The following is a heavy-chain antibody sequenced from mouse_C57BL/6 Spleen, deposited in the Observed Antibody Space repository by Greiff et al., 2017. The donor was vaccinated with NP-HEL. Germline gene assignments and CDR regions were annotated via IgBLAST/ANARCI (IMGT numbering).Heavy chain of an antibody. Sequence: EVMLVESGGGLVKPGGSLKLSCAASGFTFSSYAMSWVRQTPEKRLEWVATISDGGSYTYYPDNVKGRFTISRDNAKNNLYLQMSHLKSEGTAMYYCAREEYGGFYYAMDYWGQGTSVTVSS. D-gene: IGHD1-2*01. V-gene: IGHV5-4*01. CDR1: GFTFSSYA. CDR3: AREEYGGFYYAMDY. J-gene: IGHJ4*01. CDR2: ISDGGSYT.